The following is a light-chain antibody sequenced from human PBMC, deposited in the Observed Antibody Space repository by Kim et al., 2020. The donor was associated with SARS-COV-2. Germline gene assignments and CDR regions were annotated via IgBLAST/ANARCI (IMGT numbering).Light chain of an antibody. CDR3: NSRDSSGNHLEV. CDR2: GKN. Sequence: SELTQDPAVSVALGQTVRITCQGDSLRSYYASWYQQKPGQAPVLVIYGKNNRPSGIPDRFSGSSSGNTASLTITGAQAEDEADYYCNSRDSSGNHLEVF. J-gene: IGLJ3*02. CDR1: SLRSYY. V-gene: IGLV3-19*01.